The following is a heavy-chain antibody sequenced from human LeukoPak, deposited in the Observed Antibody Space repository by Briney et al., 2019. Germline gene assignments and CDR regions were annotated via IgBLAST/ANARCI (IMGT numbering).Heavy chain of an antibody. CDR3: ARVSIAAAVAGTEYFQH. J-gene: IGHJ1*01. Sequence: PSETLSLTCTVSGGSISSGGYYWSWIRQHPGKGLEWIGYIYYSGSTYYNPSLKSRVTISVDTSKNQFSLKLSSVTAADTAVYYCARVSIAAAVAGTEYFQHWGQGTLATVSS. CDR1: GGSISSGGYY. D-gene: IGHD6-19*01. V-gene: IGHV4-31*03. CDR2: IYYSGST.